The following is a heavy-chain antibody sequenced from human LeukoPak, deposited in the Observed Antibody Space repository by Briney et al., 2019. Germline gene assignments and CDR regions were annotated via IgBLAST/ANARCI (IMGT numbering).Heavy chain of an antibody. CDR2: IIPILGIA. CDR1: GGTFISYA. V-gene: IGHV1-69*04. Sequence: GASVKVSCKASGGTFISYAIGWVRQAPGQGLEWMGRIIPILGIANYAQKFQGRVTITADKSTSTAYMELSSLRSEDTAVYYCARDTHSPFTFFDSSGYYPLGAFDIWGQGTMVTVSS. D-gene: IGHD3-22*01. J-gene: IGHJ3*02. CDR3: ARDTHSPFTFFDSSGYYPLGAFDI.